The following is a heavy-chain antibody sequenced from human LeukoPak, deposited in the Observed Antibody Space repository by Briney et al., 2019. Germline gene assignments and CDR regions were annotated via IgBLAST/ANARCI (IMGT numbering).Heavy chain of an antibody. CDR1: GGSFSSYY. V-gene: IGHV4-34*01. CDR2: INHSGST. CDR3: AGYYYGSGSYHNHPNFDY. Sequence: SETLSLTCAVYGGSFSSYYWSWIRQPPGKGLEWIGEINHSGSTTYNPSLKSRVAISIDTSENQFSLKLNSMTAADTAVYYCAGYYYGSGSYHNHPNFDYWGQGTLVTVSS. D-gene: IGHD3-10*01. J-gene: IGHJ4*02.